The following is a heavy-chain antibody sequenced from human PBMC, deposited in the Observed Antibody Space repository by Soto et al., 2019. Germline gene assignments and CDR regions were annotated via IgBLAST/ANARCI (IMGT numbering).Heavy chain of an antibody. CDR3: ARVGGPDYAVTWGY. CDR2: SRNKANSYST. V-gene: IGHV3-72*01. CDR1: GFTFSDHY. Sequence: EVQLVESGGGLVQPGGSLRLSCAASGFTFSDHYTDWVRQAPGKGLEWVGRSRNKANSYSTQYAASVNGRFTISRDESQNSLYLQMNSLKTEDTAVYYCARVGGPDYAVTWGYWGQGTLVTVSS. D-gene: IGHD3-16*01. J-gene: IGHJ4*02.